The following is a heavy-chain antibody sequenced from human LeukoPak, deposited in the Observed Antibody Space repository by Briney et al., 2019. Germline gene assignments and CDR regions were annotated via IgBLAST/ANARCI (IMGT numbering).Heavy chain of an antibody. D-gene: IGHD4-17*01. CDR2: IYPGDSDT. CDR3: ARTLPYDYGDYSGWFDP. V-gene: IGHV5-51*01. J-gene: IGHJ5*02. Sequence: GESLKISCKGSGYSFTSYWIGWVRQMPGKGLEWMGIIYPGDSDTRYSPSFQGQVTISADKSISTAYLQWSSLKASDTAMYYCARTLPYDYGDYSGWFDPWGQGTLVTVSS. CDR1: GYSFTSYW.